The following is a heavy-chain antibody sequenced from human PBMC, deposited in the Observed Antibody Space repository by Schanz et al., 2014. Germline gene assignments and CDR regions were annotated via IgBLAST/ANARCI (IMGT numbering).Heavy chain of an antibody. CDR2: IAYAGST. CDR3: ASPPISVAVRLADY. CDR1: GFTVSANY. Sequence: EVQVVESGGGLVQPGGSLRLSCAVSGFTVSANYMIWVRQPPGKGLEWVSLIAYAGSTTYADSVKGRMTVSRDTSKNALFLQMNNLRAEDTAVYYCASPPISVAVRLADYWGQGILVAVSS. V-gene: IGHV3-66*01. D-gene: IGHD3-9*01. J-gene: IGHJ4*02.